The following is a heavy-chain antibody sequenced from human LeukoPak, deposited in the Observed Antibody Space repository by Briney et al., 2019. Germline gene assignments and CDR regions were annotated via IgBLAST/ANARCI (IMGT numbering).Heavy chain of an antibody. CDR1: GGSISSSSYY. CDR2: IYYSGST. V-gene: IGHV4-39*07. CDR3: ARRPIYCSSTSCYANFDY. Sequence: SETLSLTCTVSGGSISSSSYYWGWIRQPPGKGLEWIGSIYYSGSTYYNPSLKSRVTISVDTSKNQFSLKLSSVTAADTAVYYCARRPIYCSSTSCYANFDYWGQGTLVTVSS. D-gene: IGHD2-2*01. J-gene: IGHJ4*02.